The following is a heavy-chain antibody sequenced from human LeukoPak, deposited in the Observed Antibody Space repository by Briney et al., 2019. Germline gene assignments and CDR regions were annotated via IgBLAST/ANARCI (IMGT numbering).Heavy chain of an antibody. J-gene: IGHJ4*02. CDR2: IYYSGST. CDR3: ARLAGIMITFGGVIVSGYFDY. Sequence: PSETLSLTCTVFGGSISSSSYYWGWIRQPPGKGLEWIGSIYYSGSTYYNPSLKSRVTISVDTSKNQFSLRLSSVTAADTAVYYCARLAGIMITFGGVIVSGYFDYWGQGTLVTVSS. CDR1: GGSISSSSYY. D-gene: IGHD3-16*02. V-gene: IGHV4-39*01.